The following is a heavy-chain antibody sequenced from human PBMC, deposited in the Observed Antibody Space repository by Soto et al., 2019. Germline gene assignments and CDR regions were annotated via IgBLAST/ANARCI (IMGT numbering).Heavy chain of an antibody. CDR1: GFTFSDFA. V-gene: IGHV3-30-3*01. CDR2: LSSDENTE. CDR3: ARGRIDSSGWYFDN. J-gene: IGHJ4*02. Sequence: QVQLVESGGGVVQPGRSLRLSCAASGFTFSDFAMHWVRQAPGKGLEWVAVLSSDENTEYYDDSVKGRFTISRDTSKDTLYLQMNSLKDDDTAVYYCARGRIDSSGWYFDNWGQGTLVTVSS. D-gene: IGHD6-19*01.